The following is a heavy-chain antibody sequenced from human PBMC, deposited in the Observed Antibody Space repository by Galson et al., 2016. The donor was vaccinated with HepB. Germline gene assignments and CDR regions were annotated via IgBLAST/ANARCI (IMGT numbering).Heavy chain of an antibody. CDR2: TYYRSEWYN. CDR3: ATEKHGDYGIGY. V-gene: IGHV6-1*01. D-gene: IGHD4-17*01. Sequence: CAISGDSVSGNIWNWIRQSPSRGLEWLGRTYYRSEWYNDYAVSVKGRITINADTSKNQFSLQLNSVIPEDTAVYYCATEKHGDYGIGYWGQGTLVTVSS. CDR1: GDSVSGNI. J-gene: IGHJ4*02.